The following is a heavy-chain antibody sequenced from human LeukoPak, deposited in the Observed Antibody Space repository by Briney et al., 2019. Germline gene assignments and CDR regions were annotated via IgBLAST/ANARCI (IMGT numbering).Heavy chain of an antibody. V-gene: IGHV1-69*13. CDR1: GGTFSSYA. CDR2: IIPIFGTA. D-gene: IGHD3-3*01. Sequence: SVKVSRKASGGTFSSYAFSWVRQAPGQGLEWMGGIIPIFGTANYAQKFQGRVTITADESTSTAYMELSSLRSEDTAVYYCAREGGFLEWLPPFDPWGQGTLVTVSS. CDR3: AREGGFLEWLPPFDP. J-gene: IGHJ5*02.